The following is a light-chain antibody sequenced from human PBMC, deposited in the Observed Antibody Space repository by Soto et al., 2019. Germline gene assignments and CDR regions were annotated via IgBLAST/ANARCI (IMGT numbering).Light chain of an antibody. V-gene: IGKV1-5*03. CDR2: KAA. J-gene: IGKJ4*01. CDR1: QSISNW. CDR3: QQYDSYST. Sequence: DIQMTQSPSTLSASVGDRVTITCRASQSISNWLAWYQQKPGKAPQRLIYKAASLQGGVPSRFSGSGSGTEFTLTISSLQPDDVANYYCQQYDSYSTFGGGTKVEIK.